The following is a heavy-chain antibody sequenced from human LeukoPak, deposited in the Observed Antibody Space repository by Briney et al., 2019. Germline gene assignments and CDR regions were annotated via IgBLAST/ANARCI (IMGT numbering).Heavy chain of an antibody. Sequence: GRSLRLSCAASGFTFSSYGMHWLRQAPGKGLEWLAVISHDGSRKYYADSVKGRFTISRDDSKNTLYLQMNSLRPEDTAVYYGVKDRFLEADGMEVWGQGTTVTVSS. D-gene: IGHD3-3*01. V-gene: IGHV3-30*18. CDR3: VKDRFLEADGMEV. CDR1: GFTFSSYG. J-gene: IGHJ6*02. CDR2: ISHDGSRK.